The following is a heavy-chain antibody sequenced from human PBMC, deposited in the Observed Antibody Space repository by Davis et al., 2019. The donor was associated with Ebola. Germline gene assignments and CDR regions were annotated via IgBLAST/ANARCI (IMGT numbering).Heavy chain of an antibody. CDR3: ARDSHYDFWRNYGMDV. Sequence: PSETLSLTCTVSGGSISSGGYYWSWIRQHPGKGLEWIGYIYYSGSTYYNPSLKGRVTISVDTSKNQFSLKLSSVTAADTAVYYCARDSHYDFWRNYGMDVWGQGTTVTVSS. CDR1: GGSISSGGYY. CDR2: IYYSGST. J-gene: IGHJ6*02. V-gene: IGHV4-31*03. D-gene: IGHD3-3*01.